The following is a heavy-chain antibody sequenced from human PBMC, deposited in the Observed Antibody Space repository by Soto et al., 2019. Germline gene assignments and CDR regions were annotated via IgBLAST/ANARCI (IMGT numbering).Heavy chain of an antibody. CDR2: ISDYNGNT. CDR1: GYIFHNYG. J-gene: IGHJ6*02. CDR3: AREGYYSGSESYSPPRYYGMDV. V-gene: IGHV1-18*01. Sequence: QVQLVQSGAEVKKPGASVKVSCKTSGYIFHNYGISWVRQAPGQGLEWMGWISDYNGNTKYAQKFQGRVTMATDTSTRTAYMELRSLRSDDTAVDYCAREGYYSGSESYSPPRYYGMDVWGQGTTVTVSS. D-gene: IGHD3-10*01.